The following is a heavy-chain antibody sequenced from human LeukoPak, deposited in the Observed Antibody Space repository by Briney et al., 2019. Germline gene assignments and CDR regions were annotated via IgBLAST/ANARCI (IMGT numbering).Heavy chain of an antibody. V-gene: IGHV1-69*04. CDR3: ALFAYCGGDCYLDAFDI. D-gene: IGHD2-21*01. J-gene: IGHJ3*02. CDR1: GGTFSSYA. Sequence: ASVKVSCKASGGTFSSYAISWVRQAPGQGLEWMGRIIPLLGIVNNAQKFQGRVTMTEDTSTDTAYMELSSLRSEDTAVYYCALFAYCGGDCYLDAFDIWGQGTMVTVSS. CDR2: IIPLLGIV.